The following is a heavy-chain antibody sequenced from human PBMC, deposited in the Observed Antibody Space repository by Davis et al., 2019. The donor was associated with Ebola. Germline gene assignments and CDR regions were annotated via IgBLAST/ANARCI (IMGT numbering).Heavy chain of an antibody. CDR3: ARLDFAGHYYYYGMDV. CDR2: IYPGYSDT. J-gene: IGHJ6*02. V-gene: IGHV5-51*01. CDR1: GYSFTSYW. D-gene: IGHD3-3*01. Sequence: GESLKISCKGSGYSFTSYWIGWVRQMPGKGLEWLGFIYPGYSDTRYSPSFQGQVTISADKSISTAYLQWSSLKASDTAMYYCARLDFAGHYYYYGMDVWGQGTTVTVS.